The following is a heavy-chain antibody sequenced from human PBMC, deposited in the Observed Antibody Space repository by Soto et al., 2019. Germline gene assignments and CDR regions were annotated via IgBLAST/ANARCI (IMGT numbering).Heavy chain of an antibody. J-gene: IGHJ6*02. CDR2: ISSSGSTI. D-gene: IGHD2-2*01. CDR3: ARVRTTSPTYYYYGMDV. Sequence: PGGSLRLSCAASGFTFSDYYMSWIRQAPGKGLEWVSYISSSGSTIYYADSVKGRFTISRDNAKNSLYLQMNSLRAEDTAVYYCARVRTTSPTYYYYGMDVWGQGTTVTVSS. V-gene: IGHV3-11*01. CDR1: GFTFSDYY.